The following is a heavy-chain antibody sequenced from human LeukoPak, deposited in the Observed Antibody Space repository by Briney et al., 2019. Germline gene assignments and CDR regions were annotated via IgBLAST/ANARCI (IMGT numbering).Heavy chain of an antibody. CDR3: ARDVLLWFGELLRGGGLDY. CDR2: IWYDGSNK. J-gene: IGHJ4*02. V-gene: IGHV3-33*01. CDR1: GFTFSSYG. Sequence: GGSLRLSCAASGFTFSSYGMHWVRQAPGKGLEWVAVIWYDGSNKYYADSVKGRFTISRDNSKNTLYLQVNSLRAEDTAVYYCARDVLLWFGELLRGGGLDYWGQGTLVTVSS. D-gene: IGHD3-10*01.